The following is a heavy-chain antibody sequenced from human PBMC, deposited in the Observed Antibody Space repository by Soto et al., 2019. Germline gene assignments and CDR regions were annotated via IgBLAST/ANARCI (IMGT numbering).Heavy chain of an antibody. CDR3: ATMQRFDYSNYLSERQNWFDP. V-gene: IGHV1-18*01. CDR1: GYTFTSYG. J-gene: IGHJ5*02. CDR2: ISAYNGKT. Sequence: ASVKVSCKASGYTFTSYGISWVRQAPGQGLEWMGWISAYNGKTNYAQKLQGRVTMTKDTSTSTAYMELRSLRSEDTAVYYCATMQRFDYSNYLSERQNWFDPWGQGTLVTVSS. D-gene: IGHD4-4*01.